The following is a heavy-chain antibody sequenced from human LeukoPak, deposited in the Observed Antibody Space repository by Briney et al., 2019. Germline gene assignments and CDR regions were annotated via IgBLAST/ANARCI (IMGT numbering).Heavy chain of an antibody. V-gene: IGHV4-59*11. J-gene: IGHJ5*02. CDR1: GGSLNSHY. Sequence: KPSETLPLTCTVSGGSLNSHYWAWIRQPPGKGLEWIGYIYYNGNTNYNPSLKSRATISVDTSKNQFSLRLISVTAADTAVYYCARQTGRFDPWGQGTLVTVSS. CDR3: ARQTGRFDP. CDR2: IYYNGNT.